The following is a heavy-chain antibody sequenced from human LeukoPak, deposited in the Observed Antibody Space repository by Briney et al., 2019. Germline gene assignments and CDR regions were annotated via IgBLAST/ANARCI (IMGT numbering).Heavy chain of an antibody. CDR3: ARGAHSSGYYLDY. D-gene: IGHD3-22*01. V-gene: IGHV4-34*01. CDR1: GGSFSGYY. CDR2: TNHSGST. Sequence: SETLSLTCAVYGGSFSGYYWSWIRQPPGKGLEWIGETNHSGSTNYNPSLKSRVTISVDTSKNRFSLKLSSVTAADTAVYYCARGAHSSGYYLDYWGQGTLVTVSS. J-gene: IGHJ4*02.